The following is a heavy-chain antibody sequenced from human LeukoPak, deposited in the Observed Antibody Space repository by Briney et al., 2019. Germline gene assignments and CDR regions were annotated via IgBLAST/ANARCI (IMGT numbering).Heavy chain of an antibody. D-gene: IGHD2-2*01. Sequence: SETLSLTCTVSGYSIGSGYCWGWIRQPPGKGREWIGGIDQNGNTYYNPSLSSRVTISADTSNNQFSLKLDSVTAADSALYFCARVPHSCSGSTCYLHYLDYWGQGTLVTVSS. V-gene: IGHV4-38-2*02. J-gene: IGHJ4*02. CDR3: ARVPHSCSGSTCYLHYLDY. CDR1: GYSIGSGYC. CDR2: IDQNGNT.